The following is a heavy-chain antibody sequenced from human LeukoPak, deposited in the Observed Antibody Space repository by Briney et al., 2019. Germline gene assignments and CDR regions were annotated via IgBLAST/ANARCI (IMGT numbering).Heavy chain of an antibody. V-gene: IGHV3-15*01. J-gene: IGHJ6*02. CDR2: IKSKGGGETT. CDR1: GFTFKDAW. D-gene: IGHD1-26*01. CDR3: SWERSFCYGMDV. Sequence: GGSLRLSCAASGFTFKDAWMSWVRQAPGKGLEWVGRIKSKGGGETTDYAAPVKGRFTISRDDSKETLYLQMVSLKTEDTAVYYCSWERSFCYGMDVWGQGTTVTVSS.